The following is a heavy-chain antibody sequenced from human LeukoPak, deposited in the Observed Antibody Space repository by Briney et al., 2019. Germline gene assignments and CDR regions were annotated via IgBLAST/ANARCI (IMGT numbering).Heavy chain of an antibody. CDR3: ATANFDCSGGSCYSYYFDY. CDR2: IYYSGST. Sequence: SETLSLTCTVSGGSISSGDYYWSWIRQPPGKGREWIGYIYYSGSTYYNPSLKSRVTIAVYTAKKQFSLKLSSVTAADTAVYYCATANFDCSGGSCYSYYFDYWGQGTLVTASS. J-gene: IGHJ4*02. V-gene: IGHV4-30-4*01. CDR1: GGSISSGDYY. D-gene: IGHD2-15*01.